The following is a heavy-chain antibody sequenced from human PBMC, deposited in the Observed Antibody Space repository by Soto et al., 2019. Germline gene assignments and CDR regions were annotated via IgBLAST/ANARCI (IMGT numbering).Heavy chain of an antibody. CDR2: ISYDGSNK. CDR1: GFTFSSYA. D-gene: IGHD4-17*01. V-gene: IGHV3-30-3*01. Sequence: QVQLVESGGGVVQPGRSLRLSCAASGFTFSSYAMHWVRQAPGKGLEWVAVISYDGSNKYYADSVKGRFTISRDNSKNTLYLQMNSLRAEDTAVYYCARASTVGYYYYGMDVWGQGTTVTVSS. J-gene: IGHJ6*02. CDR3: ARASTVGYYYYGMDV.